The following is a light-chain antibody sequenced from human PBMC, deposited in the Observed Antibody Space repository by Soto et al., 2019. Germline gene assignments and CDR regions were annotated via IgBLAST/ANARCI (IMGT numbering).Light chain of an antibody. J-gene: IGLJ2*01. Sequence: QSALTQPASVSGSPGQSITISCTGSSSDVGGYSYVSWYQHHPGKAPKLMIYDVDNRPSGVSNRFSGSKSGNTASLTISGLQAEDEADYYCSSYTSSSTYVLFGGGTKLTVL. V-gene: IGLV2-14*03. CDR1: SSDVGGYSY. CDR3: SSYTSSSTYVL. CDR2: DVD.